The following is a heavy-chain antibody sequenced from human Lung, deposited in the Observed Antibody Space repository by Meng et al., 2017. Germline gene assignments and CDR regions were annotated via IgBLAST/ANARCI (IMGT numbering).Heavy chain of an antibody. J-gene: IGHJ4*02. Sequence: QVQIQESGAGPLQPSETLSLTCVVSDGSFSDYYWSWIRQPPGKGLEWIGEINHSGSTNYNPSLESRATISVDTSQNNLSLKLSSVTAADSAVYYCARGPTTMAHDFNYWGQGTLVTVSS. CDR1: DGSFSDYY. CDR3: ARGPTTMAHDFNY. V-gene: IGHV4-34*01. CDR2: INHSGST. D-gene: IGHD4-11*01.